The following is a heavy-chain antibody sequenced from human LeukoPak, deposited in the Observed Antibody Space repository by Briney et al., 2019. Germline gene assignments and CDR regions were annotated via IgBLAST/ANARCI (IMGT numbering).Heavy chain of an antibody. CDR1: GGSISSYY. CDR3: ARDATMIGGYYYGMDV. V-gene: IGHV4-59*01. D-gene: IGHD3-22*01. Sequence: PSETLSLTCTVSGGSISSYYWSWIRQPPGKGLEWIGYIYYNGSTNYNPSLKSRVTISVDTSKNQFSLKLSSVTAADTAVYYCARDATMIGGYYYGMDVWGQGTTVTVSS. CDR2: IYYNGST. J-gene: IGHJ6*02.